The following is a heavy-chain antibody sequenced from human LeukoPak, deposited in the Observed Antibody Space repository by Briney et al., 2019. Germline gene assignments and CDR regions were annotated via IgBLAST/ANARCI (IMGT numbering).Heavy chain of an antibody. V-gene: IGHV1-18*01. D-gene: IGHD3-10*01. J-gene: IGHJ4*02. CDR3: ARGSDLGY. CDR1: GYTFTSYG. CDR2: INAYNGNT. Sequence: ASVKVSFKASGYTFTSYGISWGRQAPGQGLEWMGWINAYNGNTNYVQNVPGRVTMTTDTYTSTDYMELRSLRSDDTAVYCCARGSDLGYWGQGTLATVSS.